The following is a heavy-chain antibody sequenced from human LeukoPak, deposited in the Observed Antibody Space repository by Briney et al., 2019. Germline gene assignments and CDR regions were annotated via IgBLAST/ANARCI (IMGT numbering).Heavy chain of an antibody. D-gene: IGHD3-3*01. J-gene: IGHJ6*03. CDR2: ISAYNGNI. V-gene: IGHV1-18*01. CDR1: GYTFTNYG. Sequence: GASVKVSCKASGYTFTNYGISWVRQAPGQGLEWMGWISAYNGNINSAQKLQGRVTLTTDTSTSTAYMELRSLRSDDTAVYFCARASRFLEWLPFGDYYYYMDVWGKGTTVTVSS. CDR3: ARASRFLEWLPFGDYYYYMDV.